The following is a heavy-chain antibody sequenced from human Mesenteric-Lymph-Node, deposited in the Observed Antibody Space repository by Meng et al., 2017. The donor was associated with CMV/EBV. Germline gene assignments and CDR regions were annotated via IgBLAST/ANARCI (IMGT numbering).Heavy chain of an antibody. D-gene: IGHD2-2*01. Sequence: KVSCKASGYTFTSYGISWVRQMPGKGLEWMGIIYPGDSDTRYSPSFQGQVTISADKSISTAYLQWSSLKASDTAMYYCARVIVVVPAAYNWFDPWGQGTLVTVSS. CDR2: IYPGDSDT. J-gene: IGHJ5*02. CDR1: GYTFTSYG. CDR3: ARVIVVVPAAYNWFDP. V-gene: IGHV5-51*01.